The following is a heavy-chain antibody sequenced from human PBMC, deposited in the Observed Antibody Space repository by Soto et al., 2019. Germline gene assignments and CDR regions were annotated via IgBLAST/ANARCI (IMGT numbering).Heavy chain of an antibody. D-gene: IGHD3-22*01. CDR3: ARDRGVVYYYDSSGYRPHNWFDP. J-gene: IGHJ5*02. Sequence: ASVKVSCKASGYTFTSHGISWVRQAPGQGLEWMGWISAYNGNTNYAQKLQGRVTMTTDTSTSTAYMELRSLRSDDTAVYYCARDRGVVYYYDSSGYRPHNWFDPWGQGTLVTVSS. V-gene: IGHV1-18*01. CDR2: ISAYNGNT. CDR1: GYTFTSHG.